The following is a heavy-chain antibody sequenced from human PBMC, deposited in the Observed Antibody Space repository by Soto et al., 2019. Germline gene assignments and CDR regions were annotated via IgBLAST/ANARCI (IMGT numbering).Heavy chain of an antibody. D-gene: IGHD6-19*01. Sequence: PGGSLRLSCAASGFTFSSYAMHWVRQAPGKGLEWVAVISYDGSNKYYADSVKGRFTISRDNSKNTLYLQMNSLRAEDTAVYYCAREQTLPWMYSSGWYGPWFGYWGQGTLVTVSS. J-gene: IGHJ4*02. CDR2: ISYDGSNK. CDR1: GFTFSSYA. V-gene: IGHV3-30-3*01. CDR3: AREQTLPWMYSSGWYGPWFGY.